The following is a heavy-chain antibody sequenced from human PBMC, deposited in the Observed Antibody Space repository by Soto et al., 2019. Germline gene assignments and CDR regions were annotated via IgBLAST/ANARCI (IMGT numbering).Heavy chain of an antibody. V-gene: IGHV1-69*01. Sequence: QVQLVQSGAEVKKPGSSVKVSCKASGGTFSSYAISWVRQAPGQGLEWMGGIIPIFGTANYAQKFQGRVTITADESTSTAYMELSSLRSEDTDVYYCARASRYYDSSVNWFDPWGQGTLVTVSS. CDR2: IIPIFGTA. CDR3: ARASRYYDSSVNWFDP. CDR1: GGTFSSYA. D-gene: IGHD3-22*01. J-gene: IGHJ5*02.